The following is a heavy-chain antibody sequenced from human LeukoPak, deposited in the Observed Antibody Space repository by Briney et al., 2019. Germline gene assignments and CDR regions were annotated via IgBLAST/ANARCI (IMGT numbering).Heavy chain of an antibody. CDR3: ARVPLGGEYYFDY. D-gene: IGHD3-16*01. CDR1: GGTFSSYT. CDR2: IIPILGIA. Sequence: GASVKVSCKASGGTFSSYTISWVRQAPGQGLEWMGRIIPILGIANYAQKFQGRVTITTDESTSTAYMELSSLRSEDTAVYYCARVPLGGEYYFDYWGQGTLVTVSS. J-gene: IGHJ4*02. V-gene: IGHV1-69*16.